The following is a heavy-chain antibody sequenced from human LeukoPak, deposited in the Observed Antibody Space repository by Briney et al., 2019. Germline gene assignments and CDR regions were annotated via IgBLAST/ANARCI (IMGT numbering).Heavy chain of an antibody. V-gene: IGHV1-8*01. Sequence: ASVKVSCKASGYTFTSYDINWVRQATGQGLEWMGWMNPNSGNTGYAQKFQGRVTMTRNTSISTAYMELSRLRSEDTAVYYCARVWYYYDSSGYHYNDYWGQGTLVTVSS. CDR2: MNPNSGNT. J-gene: IGHJ4*02. D-gene: IGHD3-22*01. CDR1: GYTFTSYD. CDR3: ARVWYYYDSSGYHYNDY.